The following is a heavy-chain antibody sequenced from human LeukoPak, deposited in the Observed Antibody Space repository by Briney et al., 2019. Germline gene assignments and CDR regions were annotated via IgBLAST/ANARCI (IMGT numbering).Heavy chain of an antibody. J-gene: IGHJ6*02. V-gene: IGHV1-8*01. CDR2: MNPNSGST. CDR3: ARGGMLVQGVTILYGMDV. CDR1: GYSFSTFD. Sequence: SLKVSCKPSGYSFSTFDSNWVRQATGQGLEWMGWMNPNSGSTNYEQKFQGRLTMTRDTSIRTAYMGLSSLRSDDTAVYYCARGGMLVQGVTILYGMDVWGQGATVTVSS. D-gene: IGHD3-10*01.